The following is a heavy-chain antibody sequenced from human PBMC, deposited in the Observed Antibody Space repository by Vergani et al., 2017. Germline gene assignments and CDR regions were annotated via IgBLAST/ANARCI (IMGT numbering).Heavy chain of an antibody. J-gene: IGHJ6*02. CDR2: ISSCSSYI. D-gene: IGHD3-10*01. CDR1: GFTFSSYS. Sequence: EVQLVESGGGLVKPGGSLRLSCAASGFTFSSYSMNWVRQAPGKGLEWVSSISSCSSYIYYADSVKGRFTISRDNAKNSLYLQMNSLRAEDTAVYYCARDRRYYGSGSYYNADYYYGMDVWGQGTTVTVSS. V-gene: IGHV3-21*01. CDR3: ARDRRYYGSGSYYNADYYYGMDV.